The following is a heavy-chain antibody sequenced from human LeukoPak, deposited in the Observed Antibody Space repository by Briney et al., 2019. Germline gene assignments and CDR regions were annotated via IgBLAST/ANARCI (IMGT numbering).Heavy chain of an antibody. J-gene: IGHJ3*01. D-gene: IGHD4-23*01. CDR3: AAEIYGYNSECCTFDF. CDR2: IGVGGGNT. V-gene: IGHV1-58*01. Sequence: GASVKVSCKTSGFTFTNSAVQWVRQVRGQSLEWIGWIGVGGGNTNYAQRFQDRVTITRDMSTSTAYMELSSLRSEDTAVYYCAAEIYGYNSECCTFDFWGQGTLVTVSS. CDR1: GFTFTNSA.